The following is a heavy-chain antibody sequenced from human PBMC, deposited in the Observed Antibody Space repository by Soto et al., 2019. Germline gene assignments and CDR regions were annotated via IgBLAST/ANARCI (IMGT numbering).Heavy chain of an antibody. CDR1: GYTFTGYY. V-gene: IGHV1-2*04. CDR2: INPNSGGT. J-gene: IGHJ6*02. Sequence: GASVKVSCKASGYTFTGYYMHWVRQAPGQGLEWMGWINPNSGGTNYAQKFQGWVTMTRDTSISTAYMELSRLRSDDTAVYYCARDASTYKYSSSCMDVWGQGTTVTVSS. CDR3: ARDASTYKYSSSCMDV. D-gene: IGHD6-6*01.